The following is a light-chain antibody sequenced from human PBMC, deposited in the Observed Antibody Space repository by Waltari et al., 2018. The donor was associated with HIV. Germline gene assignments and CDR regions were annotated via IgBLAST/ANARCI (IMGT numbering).Light chain of an antibody. CDR1: HSVSSN. Sequence: EIVLTQSPGNMSVSPGERATLSCRTSHSVSSNLAWYYQKSGQAPRLLIHGASTRAPGIAARFTAAGSEKEFTPTITTLQSTDSGIYYCQQYYNWPRTFGQGTKVEAK. CDR2: GAS. CDR3: QQYYNWPRT. J-gene: IGKJ1*01. V-gene: IGKV3-15*01.